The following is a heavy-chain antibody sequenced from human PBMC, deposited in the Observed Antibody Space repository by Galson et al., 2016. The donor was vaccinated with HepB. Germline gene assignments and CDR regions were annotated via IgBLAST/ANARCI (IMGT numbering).Heavy chain of an antibody. CDR1: GDSVSSKSAA. J-gene: IGHJ6*02. D-gene: IGHD5-12*01. CDR3: ARVRSGYSGYANPYYYGMDV. CDR2: TYHTSNWYN. V-gene: IGHV6-1*01. Sequence: CAISGDSVSSKSAAWNWIRHSPSRGLEWLGGTYHTSNWYNDYALSVKSRITINPDTSKNQFSLQLNSVTPEDTAVYYCARVRSGYSGYANPYYYGMDVWGQGTTVTVSS.